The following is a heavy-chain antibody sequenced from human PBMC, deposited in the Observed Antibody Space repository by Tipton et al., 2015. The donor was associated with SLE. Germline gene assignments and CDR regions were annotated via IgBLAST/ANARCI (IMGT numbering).Heavy chain of an antibody. CDR2: IYYTGTTT. J-gene: IGHJ5*02. CDR1: GDSISSSSYY. V-gene: IGHV4-39*07. CDR3: ARLHGYSYGLNWFDP. D-gene: IGHD5-18*01. Sequence: LRLSCTVSGDSISSSSYYWGWFRQPPGKGLEWIGSIYYTGTTTYYNSFLKSRVTMSVDTSKNQFSLRLTSVIAADTAVYYCARLHGYSYGLNWFDPWGQGTLISVSS.